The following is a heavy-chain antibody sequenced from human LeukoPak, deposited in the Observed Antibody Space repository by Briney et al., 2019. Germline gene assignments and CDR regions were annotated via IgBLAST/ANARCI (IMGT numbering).Heavy chain of an antibody. D-gene: IGHD3-3*01. CDR3: AKDYQEGPYDFWSGHYYRGGYFDY. CDR1: GFTFSSHW. V-gene: IGHV3-7*03. CDR2: IKYDGSEK. Sequence: GGSLRLSCAASGFTFSSHWMSWVRRAPGKGLEWVASIKYDGSEKYYVDSVKGRFTISRDNSKNTLYLQMNSLRAEDTAVYYCAKDYQEGPYDFWSGHYYRGGYFDYWGQGTLVTVSS. J-gene: IGHJ4*02.